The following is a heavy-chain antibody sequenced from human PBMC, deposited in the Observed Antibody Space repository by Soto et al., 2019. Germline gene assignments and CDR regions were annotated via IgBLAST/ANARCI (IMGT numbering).Heavy chain of an antibody. V-gene: IGHV1-69*13. CDR2: IIPIFGTA. J-gene: IGHJ6*02. Sequence: SVKVSCKASGGTFSSYAISWVRQAPGQGLEWMGGIIPIFGTANYAQKFQGRVTITADESTSTAYMELSSLRSEDTAVYYCARSASSDIVVVPATYYYYGMDVWGQGTMVTVSS. CDR3: ARSASSDIVVVPATYYYYGMDV. CDR1: GGTFSSYA. D-gene: IGHD2-2*01.